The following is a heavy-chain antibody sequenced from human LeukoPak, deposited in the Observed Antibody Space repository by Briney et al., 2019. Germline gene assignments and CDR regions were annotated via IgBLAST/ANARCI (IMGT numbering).Heavy chain of an antibody. V-gene: IGHV3-30*02. CDR3: AKGSKAVLFTRDHYMDV. D-gene: IGHD6-19*01. Sequence: GGSLRLSCAASGFTFSSHGIHGVRQAPGKGLGWVAFIRYDGINKYYADSVRGRFTISRDNSKNTLYLQMNSLRAEDTAVYFCAKGSKAVLFTRDHYMDVWGKGTTVTISS. CDR2: IRYDGINK. CDR1: GFTFSSHG. J-gene: IGHJ6*03.